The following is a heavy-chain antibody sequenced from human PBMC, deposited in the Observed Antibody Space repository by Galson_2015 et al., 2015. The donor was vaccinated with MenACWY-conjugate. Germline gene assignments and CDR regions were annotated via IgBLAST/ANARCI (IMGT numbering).Heavy chain of an antibody. Sequence: LRLSCAASGFTFTTYAMSWVRQAPGKGLEWVSAITGSGGTTYYADSVKGRFTISRDNSKNTLNLQMNSLRAEDTALYYCARSTLGWLRNPLYWGQGTLVAVSS. D-gene: IGHD5-12*01. CDR2: ITGSGGTT. CDR1: GFTFTTYA. V-gene: IGHV3-23*01. CDR3: ARSTLGWLRNPLY. J-gene: IGHJ4*02.